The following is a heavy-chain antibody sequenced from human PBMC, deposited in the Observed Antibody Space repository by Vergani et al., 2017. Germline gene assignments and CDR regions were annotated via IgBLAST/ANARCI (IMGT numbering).Heavy chain of an antibody. D-gene: IGHD5-12*01. V-gene: IGHV1-18*01. CDR3: ARDREVATRNAFDI. Sequence: QVQLVQSGAEVKKPGSSVKVSCKASGGTFSSYAISWVRQAPGQGLEWMGGISAYNGNTNYAQKLQGRVTMTTDTSTSTAYMELRSLRSDDTAVYYCARDREVATRNAFDIWGQGTMVTVSS. J-gene: IGHJ3*02. CDR2: ISAYNGNT. CDR1: GGTFSSYA.